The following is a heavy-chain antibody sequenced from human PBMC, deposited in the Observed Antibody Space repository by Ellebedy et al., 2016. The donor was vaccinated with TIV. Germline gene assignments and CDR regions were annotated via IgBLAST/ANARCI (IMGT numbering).Heavy chain of an antibody. Sequence: PSETLSLTCTVSGGSISSYFWSWIRQPPGKGLEWIGYIDYSGNTNYNPSLQSRVTVSVDTSTNQFSLKLSSVTAADTAVYFCARHDPRYYESSGFYYGGWFDPWGQGSLVTVSS. CDR2: IDYSGNT. CDR1: GGSISSYF. J-gene: IGHJ5*02. V-gene: IGHV4-59*08. D-gene: IGHD3-22*01. CDR3: ARHDPRYYESSGFYYGGWFDP.